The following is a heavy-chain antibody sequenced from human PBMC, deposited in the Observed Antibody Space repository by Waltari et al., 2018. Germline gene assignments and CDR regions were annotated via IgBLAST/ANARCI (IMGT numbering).Heavy chain of an antibody. CDR2: VDPEDGEK. CDR3: ATDGSRYSSSVPPDY. Sequence: EVQLVQSGAEVKKPGATVKISCKASGYTFTDYYMHWVQQAPGKGLEWMGRVDPEDGEKIYAEKFQGRVTITADTSTDTAYMELSSLRSEDTAVYYCATDGSRYSSSVPPDYWGQGTLVTSPQ. J-gene: IGHJ4*02. V-gene: IGHV1-69-2*01. CDR1: GYTFTDYY. D-gene: IGHD6-6*01.